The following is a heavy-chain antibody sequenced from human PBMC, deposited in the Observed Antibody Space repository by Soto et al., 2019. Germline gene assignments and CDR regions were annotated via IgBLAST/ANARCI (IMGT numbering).Heavy chain of an antibody. CDR2: ISGSGGST. J-gene: IGHJ5*02. V-gene: IGHV3-23*01. CDR3: AKDHEDSSGPTRFDP. CDR1: GFTFSSYA. Sequence: GGSLRLSCAASGFTFSSYAMSWVRQAPGKGLEWVSAISGSGGSTYYADSVKGRFTISRDNSKNTLYLQMNSLRAEDTAVYYCAKDHEDSSGPTRFDPWGQGTLVTVSS. D-gene: IGHD6-19*01.